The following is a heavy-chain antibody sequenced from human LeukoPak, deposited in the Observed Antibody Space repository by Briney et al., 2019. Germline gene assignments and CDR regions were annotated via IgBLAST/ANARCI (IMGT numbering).Heavy chain of an antibody. V-gene: IGHV3-33*01. Sequence: GGSLRLSCAASGFTFSSYGMHWVRQAPGKGLEWVAVIWYDGSNKYYADSVKGRFTISRDNSKNTLYLQMNSLRAEDTAVYYCARIAYDSSGYYLSPFEYCYYYMDVWGKGTTVTVSS. CDR3: ARIAYDSSGYYLSPFEYCYYYMDV. J-gene: IGHJ6*03. D-gene: IGHD3-22*01. CDR1: GFTFSSYG. CDR2: IWYDGSNK.